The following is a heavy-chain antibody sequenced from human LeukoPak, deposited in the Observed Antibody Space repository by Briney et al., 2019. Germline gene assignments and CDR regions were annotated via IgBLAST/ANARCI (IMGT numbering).Heavy chain of an antibody. CDR1: GYTFTSYA. D-gene: IGHD6-13*01. CDR2: INTNTGNP. Sequence: ASVKVSCKASGYTFTSYAMNWVRHAPGQGLEWMGWINTNTGNPTYAQGFTVRFVFSLDTSVSTAYLQISSLKDGDTAVYYCARGASSWYRQSGYWGQGTLVTVSS. V-gene: IGHV7-4-1*02. J-gene: IGHJ4*02. CDR3: ARGASSWYRQSGY.